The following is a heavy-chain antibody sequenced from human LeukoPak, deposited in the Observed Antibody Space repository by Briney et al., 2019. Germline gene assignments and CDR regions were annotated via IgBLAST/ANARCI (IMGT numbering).Heavy chain of an antibody. V-gene: IGHV4-30-2*01. CDR2: IYHSGST. CDR3: ARNYCDSSGYYLNWFDP. D-gene: IGHD3-22*01. J-gene: IGHJ5*02. CDR1: GGSISSGGYS. Sequence: SETLSLTCAVSGGSISSGGYSWSWIRQPPGKGLEWIGYIYHSGSTYYNPSLKSRVTIPVDRSKNQFSLKLSSVTAADTAVYYCARNYCDSSGYYLNWFDPWGQGTLVTVSS.